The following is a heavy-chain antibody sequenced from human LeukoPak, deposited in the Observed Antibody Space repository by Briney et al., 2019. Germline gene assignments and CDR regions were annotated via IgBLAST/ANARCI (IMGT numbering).Heavy chain of an antibody. V-gene: IGHV3-7*01. Sequence: GGSLRLSCAVSGFTFDAYLMTWARQAPGGGLEGVANVNQDGTEQYYVDSVRGRFTISRDNAKNSLYLQMNSLRDEDTALYYCARRAYDYGDFFDYWGQGTLVTVSS. CDR1: GFTFDAYL. D-gene: IGHD4-17*01. CDR2: VNQDGTEQ. CDR3: ARRAYDYGDFFDY. J-gene: IGHJ4*02.